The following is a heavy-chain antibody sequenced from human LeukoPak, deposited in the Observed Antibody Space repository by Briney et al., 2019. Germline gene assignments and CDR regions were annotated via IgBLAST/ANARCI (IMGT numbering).Heavy chain of an antibody. V-gene: IGHV1-2*02. CDR2: INPNSGGT. J-gene: IGHJ4*02. CDR3: ARAAAAGVDY. Sequence: ASVKVSCKASGYTFTDYYMHWVRQAPGQGLEWMGWINPNSGGTNYAQRFQGRVTMTRDTSISTAYMELGRLRSDDTAVYYCARAAAAGVDYWGQGSLVTVSS. D-gene: IGHD6-13*01. CDR1: GYTFTDYY.